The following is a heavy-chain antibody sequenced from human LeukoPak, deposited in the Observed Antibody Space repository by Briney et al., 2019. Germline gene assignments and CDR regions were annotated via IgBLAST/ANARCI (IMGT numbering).Heavy chain of an antibody. CDR2: INSDGSST. V-gene: IGHV3-74*01. D-gene: IGHD6-13*01. J-gene: IGHJ5*02. CDR3: ARLMSVAAAWFDP. CDR1: GFSFSSYW. Sequence: GGSLRLSCAASGFSFSSYWMHWVRQTPGRGLMWVSRINSDGSSTTYADSVKGRFTISRDNAKNTLYLQMNSLGAEDTAVYYCARLMSVAAAWFDPWGQGTLVTVSS.